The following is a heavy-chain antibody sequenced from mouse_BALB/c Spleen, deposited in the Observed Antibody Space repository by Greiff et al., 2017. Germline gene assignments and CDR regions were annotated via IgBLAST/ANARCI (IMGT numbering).Heavy chain of an antibody. CDR2: ISSGSSTI. CDR3: TIYYGSSLYAMDY. D-gene: IGHD1-1*01. V-gene: IGHV5-17*02. Sequence: LVESGGGLVQPGGSRKLSCAASGFTFSSFGMHWVRQAPEKGLEWVAYISSGSSTIYYADTVTGRFTISRDNPKNTLFLQMTSLRSEDTAMYYCTIYYGSSLYAMDYWGQGTSVTVSS. CDR1: GFTFSSFG. J-gene: IGHJ4*01.